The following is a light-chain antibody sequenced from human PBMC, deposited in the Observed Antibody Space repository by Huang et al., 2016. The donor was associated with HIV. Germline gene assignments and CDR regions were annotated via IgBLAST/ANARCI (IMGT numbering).Light chain of an antibody. J-gene: IGKJ2*01. CDR3: LQDYNYPYT. CDR2: AAS. V-gene: IGKV1-6*01. Sequence: AIQMTQSPSSLSASVGDRVTITCRASQGIRNDLGWYQQKPGKAPNLLIDAASSLQSGVPSRFSGSGSGTDFTLTISSLQPEDFATYYCLQDYNYPYTFGQGTKLEIK. CDR1: QGIRND.